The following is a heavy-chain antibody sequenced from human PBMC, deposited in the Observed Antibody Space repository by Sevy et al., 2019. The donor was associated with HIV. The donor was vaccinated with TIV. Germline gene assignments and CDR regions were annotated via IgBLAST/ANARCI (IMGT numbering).Heavy chain of an antibody. CDR2: INRDGSEK. CDR1: GFTFSDYY. Sequence: GGSLRRSCAASGFTFSDYYMTWVRQAPGKGLEWVASINRDGSEKFHVDSVKGRFTISRDNMKKSLFLQMNSLRVEDTAVYYCLRGGGGYWGQEILVTVSS. D-gene: IGHD2-15*01. V-gene: IGHV3-7*01. CDR3: LRGGGGY. J-gene: IGHJ4*02.